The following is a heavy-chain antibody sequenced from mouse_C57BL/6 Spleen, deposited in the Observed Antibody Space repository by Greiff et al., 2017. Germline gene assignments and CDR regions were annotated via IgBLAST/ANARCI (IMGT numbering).Heavy chain of an antibody. V-gene: IGHV7-1*01. D-gene: IGHD1-1*01. CDR3: ARDASLYYGSSYGY. Sequence: EVKLMESGGGLVQSGRSLRLSCATSGFTFSDFYMEWVRQAPGKGLEWIAASRNKANDYTTEYSASVKGRFIVSRDTSQSILYLQMNALRAEDTAIYYCARDASLYYGSSYGYWGQGTTLTVSS. J-gene: IGHJ2*01. CDR1: GFTFSDFY. CDR2: SRNKANDYTT.